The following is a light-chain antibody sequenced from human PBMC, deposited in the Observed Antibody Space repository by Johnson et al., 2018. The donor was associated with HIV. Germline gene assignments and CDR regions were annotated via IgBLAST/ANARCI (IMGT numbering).Light chain of an antibody. CDR3: GAWESSLRVYV. J-gene: IGLJ1*01. Sequence: QSILTQPPSVSAALGQKVTVSCAGSSSNIGKNYVSWYQQLPGTAPKVLIYESNKRPSGIPDRFSSSKSDTSTTLAITGLHTGDEADYYGGAWESSLRVYVFGTGTKVTVL. CDR2: ESN. CDR1: SSNIGKNY. V-gene: IGLV1-51*02.